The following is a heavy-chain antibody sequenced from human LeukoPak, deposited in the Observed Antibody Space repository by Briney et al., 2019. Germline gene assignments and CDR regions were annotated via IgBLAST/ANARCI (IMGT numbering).Heavy chain of an antibody. D-gene: IGHD3-22*01. CDR1: GFXFSNAW. J-gene: IGHJ5*02. CDR2: IKSETDGGTT. V-gene: IGHV3-15*01. Sequence: GGSLRLSCAASGFXFSNAWMSWVRQAPGKGLNWVAGIKSETDGGTTDYAAPVKGRFTISRDDSKNTLYLQMNSLKTEDTAVYFCTTVYDSSGYRFDPWGQGTLVTVSS. CDR3: TTVYDSSGYRFDP.